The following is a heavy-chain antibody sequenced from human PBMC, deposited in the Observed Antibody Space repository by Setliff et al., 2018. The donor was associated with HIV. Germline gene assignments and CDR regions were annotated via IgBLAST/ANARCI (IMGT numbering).Heavy chain of an antibody. D-gene: IGHD2-21*01. CDR1: GYSITSGYY. Sequence: SETLSLTCAVSGYSITSGYYWGWIRQPPGKGLEWIGSFFHSGNTYYNPSLKSRITISVDRSKNLFSLKLISVTAADQGVYYCARVPVAGANWFDPWGLGTLVTVSS. J-gene: IGHJ5*02. CDR2: FFHSGNT. CDR3: ARVPVAGANWFDP. V-gene: IGHV4-38-2*01.